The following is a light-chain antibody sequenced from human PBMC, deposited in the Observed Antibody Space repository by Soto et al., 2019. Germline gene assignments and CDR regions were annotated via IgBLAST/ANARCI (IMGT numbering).Light chain of an antibody. V-gene: IGLV2-14*03. J-gene: IGLJ3*02. Sequence: QSALTQPASASGSPGQSITISCTGTSSDIGGYNYVSWYQQYPGKAPKLMIYDVSNRPSGVANRFSGSKSGNTASLTISGLQAEDEASYYCSSYAGSSTLVFGGGTKLTVL. CDR2: DVS. CDR1: SSDIGGYNY. CDR3: SSYAGSSTLV.